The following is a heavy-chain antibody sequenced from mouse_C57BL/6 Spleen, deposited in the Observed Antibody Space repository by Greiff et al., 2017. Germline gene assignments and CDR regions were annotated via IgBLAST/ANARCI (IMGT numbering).Heavy chain of an antibody. J-gene: IGHJ4*01. Sequence: SGPELVKPGASVKLSCKASGYTFTDYNMHWVEQSHGKSLEWIGYINPNNGGTSYNQKFKGKATLTVNKSSSTAYMELRSLTSEDSAVYYGARGGYGFAMDYWGQGTSVTVSS. CDR2: INPNNGGT. CDR3: ARGGYGFAMDY. V-gene: IGHV1-22*01. D-gene: IGHD2-10*02. CDR1: GYTFTDYN.